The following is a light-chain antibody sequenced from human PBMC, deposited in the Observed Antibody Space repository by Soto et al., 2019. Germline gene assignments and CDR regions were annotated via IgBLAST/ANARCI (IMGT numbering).Light chain of an antibody. CDR2: EVS. J-gene: IGLJ3*02. CDR1: SSDVGGYNY. V-gene: IGLV2-14*01. Sequence: HSVLTQPASVSGSPGQSITISCTGTSSDVGGYNYVSWYQLHPGKAPKLMIYEVSNRPSGVSNRFSGSKSGNTASLTISGLQAEDEADYYCSSYTSSSTRVFGGGTKLTVL. CDR3: SSYTSSSTRV.